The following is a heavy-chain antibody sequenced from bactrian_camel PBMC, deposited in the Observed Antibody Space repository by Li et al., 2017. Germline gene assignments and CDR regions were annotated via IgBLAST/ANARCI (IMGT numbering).Heavy chain of an antibody. V-gene: IGHV3S53*01. CDR2: IYVGDAT. CDR1: GVTRIPNV. CDR3: AATATDRFACRTRYVTMFPD. Sequence: QLVESGGGSVQAGGSLRLSCSVSGVTRIPNVIGWYRQAVGKRREGVAGIYVGDATYYADSVSGRFTISRDRVKNTVYLQMNNLKPEDTATYYCAATATDRFACRTRYVTMFPDRGQGTQVTVS. J-gene: IGHJ4*01. D-gene: IGHD4*01.